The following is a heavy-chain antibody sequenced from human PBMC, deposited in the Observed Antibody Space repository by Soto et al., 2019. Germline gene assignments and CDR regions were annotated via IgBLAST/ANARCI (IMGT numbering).Heavy chain of an antibody. J-gene: IGHJ4*01. Sequence: QVRLLQSGAEVKESGASVKVSCEASRYTFTAYYIHWVRQAPGQELEWMGWINPDTGGTDYAQKFQGWVTMTRDTSITTAFMELASLKIDDTAVYYCARAIARDGSNWYRWGYESWGHRTQVTVS. CDR3: ARAIARDGSNWYRWGYES. V-gene: IGHV1-2*04. CDR2: INPDTGGT. CDR1: RYTFTAYY. D-gene: IGHD4-4*01.